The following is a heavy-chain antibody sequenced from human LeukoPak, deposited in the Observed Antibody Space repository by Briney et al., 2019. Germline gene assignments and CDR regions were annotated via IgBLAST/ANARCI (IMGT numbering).Heavy chain of an antibody. CDR3: ARGGYYYDSSGYSHLPDY. J-gene: IGHJ4*02. CDR1: GGTFSSYA. D-gene: IGHD3-22*01. V-gene: IGHV1-69*13. Sequence: SVKVSCKASGGTFSSYAFSWVRQAPGQGLEWMGGIIPIVGTTNYAQMFQGRDTITADESTSTAYMELSSLRSEDTAVYYCARGGYYYDSSGYSHLPDYWGQGTLVTVSA. CDR2: IIPIVGTT.